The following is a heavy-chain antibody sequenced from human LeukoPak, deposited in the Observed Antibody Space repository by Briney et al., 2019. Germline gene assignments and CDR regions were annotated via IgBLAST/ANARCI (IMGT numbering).Heavy chain of an antibody. D-gene: IGHD3-22*01. Sequence: SETLSLTCAVYVGSFSAYYWSWIRQPPGKGLEWIGEINHSGSTNYNPSLKSRVAISVDTSRNQFSLRLSSVTAADTAVYYCARGQRITMTDWGQGTLVTVSS. CDR1: VGSFSAYY. V-gene: IGHV4-34*01. CDR3: ARGQRITMTD. CDR2: INHSGST. J-gene: IGHJ4*02.